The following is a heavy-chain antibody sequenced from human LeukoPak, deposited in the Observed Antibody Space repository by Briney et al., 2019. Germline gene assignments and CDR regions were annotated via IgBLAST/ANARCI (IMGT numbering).Heavy chain of an antibody. Sequence: ASVKVSCKASGYTFTNYDVNWVRQATGRGLEWMGWISAYNGNTNYAQKLQGRVTMTTDTSTSTAYMELRSLRSDDTAVYYCARDIRLYSSSSCFDYWGQGTLVTVSS. D-gene: IGHD6-6*01. V-gene: IGHV1-18*01. CDR2: ISAYNGNT. CDR1: GYTFTNYD. CDR3: ARDIRLYSSSSCFDY. J-gene: IGHJ4*02.